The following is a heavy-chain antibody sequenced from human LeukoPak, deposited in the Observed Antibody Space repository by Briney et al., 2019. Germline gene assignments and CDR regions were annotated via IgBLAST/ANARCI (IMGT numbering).Heavy chain of an antibody. V-gene: IGHV4-4*09. CDR3: GIHRRDSIGYYSFVS. D-gene: IGHD3-22*01. CDR2: ISASGST. Sequence: SETLSLTCPVSGDSIPNNYWTWIRQPPAPRMGLQWLGYISASGSTNYNPFLGSRVTISVDTSKNHVSLRLISVTATDTAVYYCGIHRRDSIGYYSFVSWGQGTLVTVSA. J-gene: IGHJ4*02. CDR1: GDSIPNNY.